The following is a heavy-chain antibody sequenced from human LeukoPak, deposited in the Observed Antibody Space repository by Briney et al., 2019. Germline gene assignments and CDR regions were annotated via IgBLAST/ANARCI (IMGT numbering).Heavy chain of an antibody. J-gene: IGHJ4*02. CDR3: ARGADSSGYQLPFDY. CDR2: IYYSGST. V-gene: IGHV4-39*07. Sequence: SETLSLTCTVSGGSISSSSYYWGWIRQPPGKGLEWIGSIYYSGSTYYNPSLKSRVTMSVDTSKNQFSLKLSSVTAADTAVYYCARGADSSGYQLPFDYWGQGTLVTVSS. CDR1: GGSISSSSYY. D-gene: IGHD3-22*01.